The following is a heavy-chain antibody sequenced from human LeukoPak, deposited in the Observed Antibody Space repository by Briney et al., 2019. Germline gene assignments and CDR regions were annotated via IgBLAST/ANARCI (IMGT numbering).Heavy chain of an antibody. CDR1: GFTFSTYG. J-gene: IGHJ4*02. D-gene: IGHD3-22*01. CDR3: AKVGGYYDSSGYVY. Sequence: GGSLRLSCVASGFTFSTYGINWVRQAPGKGLEWVSSISGTGGSTYYADSVKGRFTISRDNSKNTLYLQMNSLRAEDTAVYYCAKVGGYYDSSGYVYWGQGTLVTVSS. V-gene: IGHV3-23*01. CDR2: ISGTGGST.